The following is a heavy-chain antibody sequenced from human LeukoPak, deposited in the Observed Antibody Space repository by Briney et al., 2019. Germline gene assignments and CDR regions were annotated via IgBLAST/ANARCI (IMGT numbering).Heavy chain of an antibody. CDR3: VRNTDY. V-gene: IGHV2-70*04. CDR1: GFSLNTYGMR. J-gene: IGHJ4*02. Sequence: SGPALVKPTQTLTLTCTFSGFSLNTYGMRVSWIRRPPGKALEWLARIDWDDDKFYSTSLKTRLTISKDTSKNQVVLTMTNMDPVDTATYYCVRNTDYWGQGTLVTVSS. CDR2: IDWDDDK.